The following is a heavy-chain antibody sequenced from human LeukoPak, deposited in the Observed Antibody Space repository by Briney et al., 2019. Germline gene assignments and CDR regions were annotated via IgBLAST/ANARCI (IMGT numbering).Heavy chain of an antibody. V-gene: IGHV3-30-3*01. J-gene: IGHJ4*02. D-gene: IGHD3-22*01. CDR2: ISYDGSNK. CDR1: PFILSGHW. Sequence: GGSLRLSCEASPFILSGHWLNWVRQAPGKGLEWVAVISYDGSNKYYADSVKGRFTISRDNSKNTLYLQMNSLRAEDTAVYYCARDHGYYDSSGYYGLDYWGQGTLVTVSS. CDR3: ARDHGYYDSSGYYGLDY.